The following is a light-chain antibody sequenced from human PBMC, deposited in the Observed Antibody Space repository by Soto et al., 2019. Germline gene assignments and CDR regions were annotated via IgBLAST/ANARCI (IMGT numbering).Light chain of an antibody. J-gene: IGLJ3*02. CDR1: SSNIGSNT. CDR2: YNN. Sequence: QSVLTQPPSASVTPGQRVTISCSGSSSNIGSNTVNCYQQLPGTAPTLLIYYNNQRPSGVPDRFSGSKSGTSASLAISGLQSEDEAHYYCAAWDDSLYGWVFGGGTKVTVL. CDR3: AAWDDSLYGWV. V-gene: IGLV1-44*01.